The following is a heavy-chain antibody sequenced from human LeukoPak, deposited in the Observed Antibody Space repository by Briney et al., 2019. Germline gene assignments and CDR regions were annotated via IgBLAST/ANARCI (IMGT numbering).Heavy chain of an antibody. V-gene: IGHV3-21*01. J-gene: IGHJ5*02. Sequence: GGSLRLSCAASGFTFSSYSMNWVRQAPGKGLEWVSSISSSSSYIYYADSVKGRFTISRDNSKNTLYLQMNSLRAEDTAVYYCARAAAETGAFRDNWFDPWGQGTLVTVSS. CDR1: GFTFSSYS. CDR2: ISSSSSYI. D-gene: IGHD6-19*01. CDR3: ARAAAETGAFRDNWFDP.